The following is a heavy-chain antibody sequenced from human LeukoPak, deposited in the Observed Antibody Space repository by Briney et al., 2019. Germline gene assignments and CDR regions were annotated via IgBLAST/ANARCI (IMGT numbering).Heavy chain of an antibody. Sequence: GESLKVSCKASGYTFTSYDINWVRQATGQGLEWMGWMNPNSGNTGYAQKFQGRVTMTRNTSISTAYMELSSLRSEDTAVYYCARAMVRGVIIYYYYYMDVWGKGTTVTISS. J-gene: IGHJ6*03. CDR3: ARAMVRGVIIYYYYYMDV. CDR1: GYTFTSYD. D-gene: IGHD3-10*01. CDR2: MNPNSGNT. V-gene: IGHV1-8*01.